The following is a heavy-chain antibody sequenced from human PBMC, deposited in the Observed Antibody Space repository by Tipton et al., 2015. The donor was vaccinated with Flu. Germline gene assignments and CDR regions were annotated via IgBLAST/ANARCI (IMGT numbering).Heavy chain of an antibody. CDR1: GGSISSPNW. CDR2: IYHSGTT. Sequence: TLSLTCTVFGGSISSPNWWIWVRQPPEKGLEWIGEIYHSGTTNYNPSLKSRVSISVDKSKNQFSLKVGFVTAADTAVYYCARRDYSNYVSEPKNWFDSWGQGTLVTVSS. D-gene: IGHD4-11*01. CDR3: ARRDYSNYVSEPKNWFDS. V-gene: IGHV4-4*02. J-gene: IGHJ5*01.